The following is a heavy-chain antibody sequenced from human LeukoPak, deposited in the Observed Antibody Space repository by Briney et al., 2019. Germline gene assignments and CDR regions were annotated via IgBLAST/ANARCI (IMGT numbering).Heavy chain of an antibody. CDR3: ARAGYKNGFSFDS. J-gene: IGHJ4*02. CDR2: IYTSGNT. D-gene: IGHD5-18*01. Sequence: SETLSLTCTVSGGSISSGSYYWSWIRQPAGKGLEWIGHIYTSGNTNYNPSLKSRVTISVDTSNNQFSLRLTSVTAAGTALYYCARAGYKNGFSFDSWGQGTLVTVSS. CDR1: GGSISSGSYY. V-gene: IGHV4-61*09.